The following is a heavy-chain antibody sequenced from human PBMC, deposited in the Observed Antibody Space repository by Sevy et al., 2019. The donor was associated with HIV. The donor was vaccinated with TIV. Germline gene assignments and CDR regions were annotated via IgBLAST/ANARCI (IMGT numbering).Heavy chain of an antibody. Sequence: ASVKVSCKTSGFPFASYYIHWVRQAPGQGLEWMGRINPKSGTTKYAQKFQGRVTMTRDTSITTAYMELRRLRSDDTAVYYCTKAREGQPDYWGQGTLVTVSS. V-gene: IGHV1-2*06. CDR2: INPKSGTT. J-gene: IGHJ4*02. CDR3: TKAREGQPDY. CDR1: GFPFASYY.